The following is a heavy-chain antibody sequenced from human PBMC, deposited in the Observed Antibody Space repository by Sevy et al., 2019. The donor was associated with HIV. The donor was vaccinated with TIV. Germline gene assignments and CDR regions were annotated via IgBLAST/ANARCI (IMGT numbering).Heavy chain of an antibody. V-gene: IGHV3-30*18. CDR3: AKDRLGNYYYYGMDV. D-gene: IGHD1-1*01. J-gene: IGHJ6*02. CDR2: ISYDGSNK. Sequence: GGSLRLSCAASGFTFSSYGMHWVRQAPGKGLEWVAVISYDGSNKYYADSVKGRLTISRDNSKNTLYLQMNSLRAEVTAVYYCAKDRLGNYYYYGMDVWGQGTTVTVSS. CDR1: GFTFSSYG.